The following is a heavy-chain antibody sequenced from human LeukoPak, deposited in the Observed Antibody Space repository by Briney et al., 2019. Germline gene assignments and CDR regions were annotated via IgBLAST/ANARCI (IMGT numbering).Heavy chain of an antibody. CDR2: IHPGDSDI. J-gene: IGHJ5*02. CDR3: ARDSVGGGGWFDP. V-gene: IGHV5-51*01. Sequence: GEPLKISCQASGYTFNNYWIAWVRQMPGKGLEWMGIIHPGDSDIKYSPSFQGQVTISVDKSANIAYLQWNSLKASDTAIYYCARDSVGGGGWFDPWGQGTLVTVSS. D-gene: IGHD2-15*01. CDR1: GYTFNNYW.